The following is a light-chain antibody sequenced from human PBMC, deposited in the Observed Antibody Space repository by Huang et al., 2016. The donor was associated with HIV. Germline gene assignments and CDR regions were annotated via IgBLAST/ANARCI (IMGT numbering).Light chain of an antibody. CDR3: QQYDSLPRT. J-gene: IGKJ3*01. Sequence: DIQMTQSPSSLSASIGDRVTIPCRASRHIYSYLNWYQHRPGKAPKLLIYDAANLEVGVPSRCSGSGSGRNFTLIISSLQPEDFATYYCQQYDSLPRTFGPGTKV. V-gene: IGKV1-33*01. CDR2: DAA. CDR1: RHIYSY.